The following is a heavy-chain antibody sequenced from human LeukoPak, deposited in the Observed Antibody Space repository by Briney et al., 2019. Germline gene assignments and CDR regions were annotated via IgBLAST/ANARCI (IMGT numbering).Heavy chain of an antibody. D-gene: IGHD2-8*01. CDR3: ARATIVLMVYAPDAFDI. CDR2: INHSGST. Sequence: SETLSRTCAVYGGSFSGYYWSWIRQPPGKGLEWIGEINHSGSTNYNPSLKSRVTISVDTSKNQFSLKLSSVTAADTAVYYCARATIVLMVYAPDAFDIWGQGTMVTVSS. V-gene: IGHV4-34*01. J-gene: IGHJ3*02. CDR1: GGSFSGYY.